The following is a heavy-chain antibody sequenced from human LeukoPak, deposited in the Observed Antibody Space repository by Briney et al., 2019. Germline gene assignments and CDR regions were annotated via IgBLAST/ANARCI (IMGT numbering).Heavy chain of an antibody. V-gene: IGHV3-7*02. Sequence: PGGSLRLSCAASGFTFRNYWMNWVRQAPGKGLEWVANINEDGSEKNYVDSVKGRLTTSRDNARNSLSLQMNSLRSEDTAVYYCATCKNQPHTLFFDFWGQGALVTVSA. CDR3: ATCKNQPHTLFFDF. J-gene: IGHJ4*02. CDR2: INEDGSEK. D-gene: IGHD1-14*01. CDR1: GFTFRNYW.